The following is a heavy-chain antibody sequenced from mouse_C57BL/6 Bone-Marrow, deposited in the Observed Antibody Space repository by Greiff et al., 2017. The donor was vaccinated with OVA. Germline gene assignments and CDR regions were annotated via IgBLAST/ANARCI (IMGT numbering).Heavy chain of an antibody. D-gene: IGHD2-12*01. Sequence: VKLKESGPGLVAPSQSLSITCTVSGFSLTSYGVHWVRQPPGKGLEWLVVIWSDGSTTYNSALKSRLSISKDNSKSQVFLKMNSLQTDDTAMYDCARHDDLYWYFDVWGTGTTVTVSS. CDR3: ARHDDLYWYFDV. J-gene: IGHJ1*03. CDR1: GFSLTSYG. CDR2: IWSDGST. V-gene: IGHV2-6-1*01.